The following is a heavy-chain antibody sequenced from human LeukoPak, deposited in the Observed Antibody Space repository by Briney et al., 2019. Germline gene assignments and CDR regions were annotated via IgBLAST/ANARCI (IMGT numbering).Heavy chain of an antibody. CDR1: GFTFSSYG. D-gene: IGHD2-2*01. CDR2: INSDASDT. J-gene: IGHJ4*02. CDR3: ARICSSTDCLIPD. V-gene: IGHV3-74*01. Sequence: PGGSLRLSCAASGFTFSSYGMHWVRQAPGKGLVWISRINSDASDTNYADFVKGRFTISRDNAKNTVYLQINSLRDEDTAVYYCARICSSTDCLIPDWGQGTLVTVS.